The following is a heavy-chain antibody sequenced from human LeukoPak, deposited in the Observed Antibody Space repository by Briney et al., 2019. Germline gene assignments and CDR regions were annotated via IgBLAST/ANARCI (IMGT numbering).Heavy chain of an antibody. D-gene: IGHD3-16*01. CDR2: YSGFNDDT. Sequence: VASVKLSCTASGYTFTIYRITWVRQAPRQGPEWMGWYSGFNDDTNYAQKFQGRVITTTDKSPSTAYLELRSLTPDDTAAYYCARLSYEGEAHWGQGTLVIVSS. V-gene: IGHV1-18*01. CDR3: ARLSYEGEAH. CDR1: GYTFTIYR. J-gene: IGHJ1*01.